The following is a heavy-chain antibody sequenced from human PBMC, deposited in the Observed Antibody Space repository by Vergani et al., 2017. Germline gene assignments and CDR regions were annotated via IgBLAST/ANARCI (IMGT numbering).Heavy chain of an antibody. V-gene: IGHV3-7*01. J-gene: IGHJ6*03. CDR1: GFTTGDYV. Sequence: EAQLAESGGGLVQPGQSLRLSCTASGFTTGDYVMSWFRQAPGKGLEWVANIKQDGSEKYYVDSVKGRFTISRDNAKNSLYLQMNSLRAEDTAVYYCARRQCSSTSCYHYYYYYYMDVWGKGTTVTVSS. CDR3: ARRQCSSTSCYHYYYYYYMDV. CDR2: IKQDGSEK. D-gene: IGHD2-2*01.